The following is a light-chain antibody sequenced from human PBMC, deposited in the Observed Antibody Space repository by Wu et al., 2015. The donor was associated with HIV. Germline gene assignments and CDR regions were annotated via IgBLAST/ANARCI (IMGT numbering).Light chain of an antibody. V-gene: IGKV3-20*01. Sequence: VLTQSPDTLSLSPGEVATLSCSVSESVSGYLAWYQQRPGQPPTLLIYGVSSRAAGIPDRFSGSGSGTEFSLTIRRLEPGDFAVYYCQQYNGSPYNFGRGTKLEI. CDR2: GVS. CDR1: ESVSGY. J-gene: IGKJ2*01. CDR3: QQYNGSPYN.